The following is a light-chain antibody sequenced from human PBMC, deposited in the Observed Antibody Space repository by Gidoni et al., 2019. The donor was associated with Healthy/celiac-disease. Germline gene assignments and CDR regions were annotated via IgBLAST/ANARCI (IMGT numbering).Light chain of an antibody. J-gene: IGKJ1*01. CDR2: WAS. CDR1: KSVLYSSNNKNY. Sequence: DIVMTQSPDSLAVSLGERATINCKSSKSVLYSSNNKNYLAWYQQKPGQPPKLLSSWASTRAAGVPDRFSGSGSGTYFTLTISSLQAEYVAVYYCQQYYSTLWTFGQGTKVEIK. CDR3: QQYYSTLWT. V-gene: IGKV4-1*01.